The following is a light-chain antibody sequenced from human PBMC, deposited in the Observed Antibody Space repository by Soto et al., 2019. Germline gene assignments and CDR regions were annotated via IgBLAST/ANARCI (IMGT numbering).Light chain of an antibody. CDR3: CSYAGNYSWV. CDR2: DVT. V-gene: IGLV2-11*01. J-gene: IGLJ3*02. Sequence: QSALTQPPSASGSPGQSVAISCTGTSSDVGGYNYVSWYQQHPGEAPKLMIYDVTKRPSGVPDRFSGSKSGNTASLTISGLQAEDETDYFCCSYAGNYSWVFGGGTKVTVL. CDR1: SSDVGGYNY.